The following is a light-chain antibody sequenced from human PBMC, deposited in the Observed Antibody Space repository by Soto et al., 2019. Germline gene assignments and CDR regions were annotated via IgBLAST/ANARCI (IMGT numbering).Light chain of an antibody. CDR1: SSDIGAHDF. CDR3: NSYTLSRTVV. V-gene: IGLV2-14*01. CDR2: EVT. J-gene: IGLJ2*01. Sequence: QSALTQPASVSGSPGQSITLSCAGTSSDIGAHDFVSWYQHHPHKAPKLIIYEVTKWPSGVSTRFSGSKTGNTASLTISGLQAEDEADYYCNSYTLSRTVVFGGGTQLTVL.